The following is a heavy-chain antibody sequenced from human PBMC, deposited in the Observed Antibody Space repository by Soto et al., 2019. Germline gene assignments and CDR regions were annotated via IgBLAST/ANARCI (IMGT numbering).Heavy chain of an antibody. Sequence: EVQLLESGGGLVQPGGSLRLSYAASGFTFTTYAMTWVRRAPGKGLEWVSAISGSGGSTYYADSVKGRFTISRDSSKNTVFLQMNSLRAEDTAVYYCAKNWDTTFSSSSHWGQGTLVTVSS. CDR2: ISGSGGST. CDR3: AKNWDTTFSSSSH. J-gene: IGHJ4*02. D-gene: IGHD6-6*01. V-gene: IGHV3-23*01. CDR1: GFTFTTYA.